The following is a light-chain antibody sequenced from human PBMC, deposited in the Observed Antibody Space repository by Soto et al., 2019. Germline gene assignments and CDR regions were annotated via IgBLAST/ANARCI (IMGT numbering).Light chain of an antibody. V-gene: IGKV3-15*01. CDR2: VAS. J-gene: IGKJ4*01. CDR1: QSVSSN. CDR3: QQYNKWPLT. Sequence: EIVMTQSPGTLSVSPGERATLYCRASQSVSSNLAWYQQKPGQAPRLLIYVASTRATGIPARFSGSGSGTEFTLTISSLQSEDFAVYYCQQYNKWPLTFGGGTKVEIK.